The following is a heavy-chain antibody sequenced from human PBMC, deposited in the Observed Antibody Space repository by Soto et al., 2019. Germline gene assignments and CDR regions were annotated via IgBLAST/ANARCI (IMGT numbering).Heavy chain of an antibody. CDR3: ARDLGGDFSGSYYYFDY. D-gene: IGHD1-26*01. V-gene: IGHV3-21*06. CDR1: GFTFRSYS. Sequence: EVQLVESGGGLVKPGGSLKVSCAASGFTFRSYSMNWVRQAPGKGLEWVSSISSSSTYIYYAASVKGRFTISRDNAKNSLYLQMNSLRVEDTAVYYCARDLGGDFSGSYYYFDYWGQGTLVTVSS. CDR2: ISSSSTYI. J-gene: IGHJ4*02.